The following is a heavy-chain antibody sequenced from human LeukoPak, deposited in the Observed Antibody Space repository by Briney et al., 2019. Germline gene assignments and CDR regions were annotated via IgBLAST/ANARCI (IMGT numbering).Heavy chain of an antibody. Sequence: PGGSLRLSCAAFGFTFSDYYMSWIRRAPGKGLEWVSYVSSSGSTIYYADSVKGRFTISRDNAKNSLYLQMNSLRAEDTAVYYCARDDDGDYDYYYYYGMDVWGQGTTVTVSS. CDR1: GFTFSDYY. CDR2: VSSSGSTI. V-gene: IGHV3-11*01. D-gene: IGHD4-17*01. CDR3: ARDDDGDYDYYYYYGMDV. J-gene: IGHJ6*02.